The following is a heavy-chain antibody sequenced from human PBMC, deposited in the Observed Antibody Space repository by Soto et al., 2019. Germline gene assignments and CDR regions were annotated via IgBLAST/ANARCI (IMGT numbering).Heavy chain of an antibody. D-gene: IGHD3-22*01. CDR2: INPNSGGT. J-gene: IGHJ4*02. CDR1: GYTFTGYY. V-gene: IGHV1-2*02. Sequence: ASVKVSCKASGYTFTGYYMHWVRQAPGQGLEWMGWINPNSGGTNYAQKFQGRVTMTRDTSISTAYMELSRLRSDDTAVYYCAGEIRYYYDSSGYYYGSYWGQRTLVTVSS. CDR3: AGEIRYYYDSSGYYYGSY.